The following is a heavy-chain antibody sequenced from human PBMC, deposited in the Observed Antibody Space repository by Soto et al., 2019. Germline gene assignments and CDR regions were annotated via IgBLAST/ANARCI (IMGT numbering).Heavy chain of an antibody. Sequence: GGSLRLSCAASGFTFSSYAMSWVRQAPGKGLEWASAISGSGGSTYYADSVKGRFTISRDNSKNTLYLQMNSLRAEDTAVYYCAKDLNYDLSGPYYWGQGTLVTVSS. V-gene: IGHV3-23*01. D-gene: IGHD3-3*01. CDR1: GFTFSSYA. J-gene: IGHJ4*02. CDR3: AKDLNYDLSGPYY. CDR2: ISGSGGST.